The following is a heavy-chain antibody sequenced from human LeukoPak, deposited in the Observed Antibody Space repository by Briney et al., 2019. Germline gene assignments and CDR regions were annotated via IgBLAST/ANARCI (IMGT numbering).Heavy chain of an antibody. Sequence: SETLSLTCTVSGGSISSYYWSWIRQPLGKGLEWIGYIYYSGDTNYNPSLKSRVTISVDTSKNQFSLKLSSVTAADTAVYYCARNTPDPWEDSSSPFDYWGQGTLVTVSS. D-gene: IGHD6-6*01. CDR1: GGSISSYY. J-gene: IGHJ4*02. CDR3: ARNTPDPWEDSSSPFDY. V-gene: IGHV4-59*12. CDR2: IYYSGDT.